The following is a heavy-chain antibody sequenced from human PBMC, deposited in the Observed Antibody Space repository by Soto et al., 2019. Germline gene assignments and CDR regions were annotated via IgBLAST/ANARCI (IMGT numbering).Heavy chain of an antibody. CDR1: GGSFSGYY. J-gene: IGHJ6*03. Sequence: SETLSLTCAVYGGSFSGYYWSWIRQPPGKGLEWIGEINHSGSTNYSPSLKSRVTISVDTSKNQFSLKLSSVTAADTAVYYCARANIVVVPAAMAYYYYMDVWGKGTTVTVSS. V-gene: IGHV4-34*01. D-gene: IGHD2-2*01. CDR2: INHSGST. CDR3: ARANIVVVPAAMAYYYYMDV.